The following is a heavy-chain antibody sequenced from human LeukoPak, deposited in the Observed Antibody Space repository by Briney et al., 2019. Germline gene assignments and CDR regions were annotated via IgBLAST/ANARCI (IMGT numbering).Heavy chain of an antibody. CDR1: GGSFSGYS. CDR2: INHSVST. J-gene: IGHJ4*02. D-gene: IGHD3-9*01. CDR3: ENGIRDFDWLLPHFAY. V-gene: IGHV4-34*01. Sequence: SETLSLTCAVYGGSFSGYSWSWIRHPPRKRLEWIGEINHSVSTNYNTSLKSRVTISVDTSKNQFSLKLSSVAAADTFFFQSENGIRDFDWLLPHFAYWGQGTLVTVSS.